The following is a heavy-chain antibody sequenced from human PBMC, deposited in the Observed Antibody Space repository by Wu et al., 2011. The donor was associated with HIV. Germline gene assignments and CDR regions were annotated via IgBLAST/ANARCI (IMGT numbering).Heavy chain of an antibody. V-gene: IGHV1-69*05. CDR1: GGTFSSYA. Sequence: QVQLVQSGAEVKKPGSSVKVSCKASGGTFSSYAISWVRQAPGQGLEWMGGIIPIFGTANYAQKFQGRVTITTDESTSTAYMELSSLRSEDTAVYYCARDLEGSRSLAYCGGDCYSGFDYWGQGTLVTVSS. J-gene: IGHJ4*02. CDR3: ARDLEGSRSLAYCGGDCYSGFDY. D-gene: IGHD2-21*02. CDR2: IIPIFGTA.